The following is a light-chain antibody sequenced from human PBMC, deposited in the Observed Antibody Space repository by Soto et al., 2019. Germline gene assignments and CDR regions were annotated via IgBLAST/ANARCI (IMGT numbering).Light chain of an antibody. J-gene: IGKJ1*01. V-gene: IGKV1-17*01. CDR1: QGIGDD. Sequence: DIQMTQSPSSLSASVGDRVIITCRASQGIGDDLGWYQQKPGKAPKRLIYAASSLQSGGPSRFSGRGSGTDFTLTISSLQPDDFASYYCLQHNTYPWTFGPGTKVEVK. CDR2: AAS. CDR3: LQHNTYPWT.